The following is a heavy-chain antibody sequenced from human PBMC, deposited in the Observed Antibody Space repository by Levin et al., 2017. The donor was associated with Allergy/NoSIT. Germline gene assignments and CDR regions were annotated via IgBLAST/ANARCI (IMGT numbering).Heavy chain of an antibody. D-gene: IGHD2-15*01. V-gene: IGHV5-51*01. Sequence: ASVKVSCKGSGYRFSRYWVAWVRQAPGKGLEWIGSIDPRDSETRYRPSLEGRITLSVDNSINTAFLQWGSLEASDRATYYCAQTVVVEMDGSNYDYGFDVWGQGTTVTVSS. CDR1: GYRFSRYW. J-gene: IGHJ6*02. CDR2: IDPRDSET. CDR3: AQTVVVEMDGSNYDYGFDV.